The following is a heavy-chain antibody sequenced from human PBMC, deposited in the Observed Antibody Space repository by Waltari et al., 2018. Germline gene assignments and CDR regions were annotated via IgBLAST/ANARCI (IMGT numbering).Heavy chain of an antibody. CDR2: ISSSGSTL. CDR1: GFTFSSYE. J-gene: IGHJ4*02. D-gene: IGHD3-22*01. CDR3: ARDREYYDSSGIDY. Sequence: EVQLVESGGGLVQPGGSLRLSCAASGFTFSSYEMNWVRQAPGKGLEWVSYISSSGSTLYSADCGKCVVTISRDNAKNSLYLQMNGLRAEDTAVYYCARDREYYDSSGIDYWGQGTLVTVSS. V-gene: IGHV3-48*03.